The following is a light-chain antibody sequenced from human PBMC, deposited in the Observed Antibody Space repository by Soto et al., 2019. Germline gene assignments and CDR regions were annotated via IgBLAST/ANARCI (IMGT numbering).Light chain of an antibody. CDR2: GTS. CDR1: QSINGNY. V-gene: IGKV3-20*01. J-gene: IGKJ4*01. Sequence: EIVLTQSPGTLSLSPVDRATLSCMASQSINGNYLHWYQQKPGQAPRLLIFGTSSRATGIPDRFIGGGSGTDFTLTINRLEPEDFAVYYCEQYDKSITFGGGTKVDIK. CDR3: EQYDKSIT.